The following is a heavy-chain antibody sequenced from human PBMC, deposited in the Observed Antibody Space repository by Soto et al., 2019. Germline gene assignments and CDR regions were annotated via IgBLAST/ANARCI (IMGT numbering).Heavy chain of an antibody. CDR3: ARGPSGDKVDY. CDR1: GGSISSGGYS. V-gene: IGHV4-30-2*05. CDR2: IYDGGTT. D-gene: IGHD7-27*01. J-gene: IGHJ4*02. Sequence: PSETLSLTCAVSGGSISSGGYSWSWIRQPPDKGLEWIGYIYDGGTTYCSPSLKGRVTILVDTSETQFSLKLNSLIAADTAIYYCARGPSGDKVDYWGQGIQVTVSS.